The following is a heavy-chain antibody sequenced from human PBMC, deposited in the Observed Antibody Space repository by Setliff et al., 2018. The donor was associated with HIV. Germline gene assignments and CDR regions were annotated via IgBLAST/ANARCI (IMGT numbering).Heavy chain of an antibody. CDR3: ARATQLRSGVVDPAAKYFYYYMDV. D-gene: IGHD2-2*01. J-gene: IGHJ6*03. V-gene: IGHV3-7*01. CDR1: GGSVSRNNYY. CDR2: IKEDGSEK. Sequence: ETLSLTCTVSGGSVSRNNYYWGWIRQPPGKGLEWVAHIKEDGSEKYYVDSVKGRFSISTDNAKNSLYLQMNSLRAEDTAVYYCARATQLRSGVVDPAAKYFYYYMDVWGQGTTVTVSS.